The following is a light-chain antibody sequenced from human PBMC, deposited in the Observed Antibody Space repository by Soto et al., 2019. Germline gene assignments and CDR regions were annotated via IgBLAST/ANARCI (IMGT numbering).Light chain of an antibody. J-gene: IGKJ2*01. V-gene: IGKV3-15*01. Sequence: EIVMTQSPATLSVSPGERATLSCRASQSVSSNLAWYQQKPGQAPRLLIYGASTRATGIPARFSGSGSGTEFALTISSRQSEDVAVYYCQQYNNWPLSTFGQGTKLEIK. CDR3: QQYNNWPLST. CDR1: QSVSSN. CDR2: GAS.